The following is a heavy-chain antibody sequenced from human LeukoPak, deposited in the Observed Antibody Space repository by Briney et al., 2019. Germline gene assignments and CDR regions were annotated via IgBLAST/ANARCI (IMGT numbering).Heavy chain of an antibody. J-gene: IGHJ1*01. Sequence: SETLSLTCTVSGGSISSYYWSWIRQPPGKGLEWIGYIYYSGSTYYNPSLRSRVTISVDTSKNQFSLKLSSVTAADTAVYYCARGQKFMNTVTTLSWGQGTLVTVSS. CDR2: IYYSGST. CDR1: GGSISSYY. V-gene: IGHV4-59*12. D-gene: IGHD4-17*01. CDR3: ARGQKFMNTVTTLS.